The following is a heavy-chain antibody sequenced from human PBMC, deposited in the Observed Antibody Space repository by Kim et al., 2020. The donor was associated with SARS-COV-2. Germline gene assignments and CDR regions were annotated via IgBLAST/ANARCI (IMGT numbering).Heavy chain of an antibody. V-gene: IGHV5-10-1*01. CDR1: GYSFTTYW. CDR2: IDPSDSYT. J-gene: IGHJ3*01. Sequence: GESLKISCQGSGYSFTTYWIIWVRQMPGRGLEWMGRIDPSDSYTTYSPAFQGHITMSADKSLSTAYLQWSSLEASDTAMYYCARYCGGVSCYRRLSDSFDVWGQGTMVTVSS. CDR3: ARYCGGVSCYRRLSDSFDV. D-gene: IGHD2-15*01.